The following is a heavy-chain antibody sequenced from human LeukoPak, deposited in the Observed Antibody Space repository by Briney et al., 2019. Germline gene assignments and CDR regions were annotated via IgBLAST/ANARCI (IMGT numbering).Heavy chain of an antibody. CDR2: INPSGGST. V-gene: IGHV1-46*01. CDR3: ASGSLGDGYGVGDYYQYMDV. D-gene: IGHD5-24*01. Sequence: ASVKVSCKASGYTFSTYYIHWVRQAPGQGLEWMGIINPSGGSTSYAQKFQGRVTMTRDMSTSTVYMELSSLRSEDTAVYYCASGSLGDGYGVGDYYQYMDVWGKGTTVTVSS. J-gene: IGHJ6*03. CDR1: GYTFSTYY.